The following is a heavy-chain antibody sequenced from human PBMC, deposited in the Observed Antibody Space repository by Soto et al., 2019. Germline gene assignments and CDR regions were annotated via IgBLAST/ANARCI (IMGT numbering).Heavy chain of an antibody. Sequence: EVQLVESGGGLVQPGGSLRLSCAASGFTFSSYAMHWVRQAPGKGLEYVSAISSYGGSTYYANSVKGRFTISRDNSKNALYLQMGSLRAEDMAVYYCARDPDSSGYYYFAYWGQGTLVTVSS. D-gene: IGHD3-22*01. CDR1: GFTFSSYA. CDR3: ARDPDSSGYYYFAY. CDR2: ISSYGGST. J-gene: IGHJ4*02. V-gene: IGHV3-64*01.